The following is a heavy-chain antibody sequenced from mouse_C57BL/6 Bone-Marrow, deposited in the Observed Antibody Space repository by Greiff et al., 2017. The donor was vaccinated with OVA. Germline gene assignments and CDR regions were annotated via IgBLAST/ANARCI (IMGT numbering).Heavy chain of an antibody. J-gene: IGHJ1*03. D-gene: IGHD2-5*01. V-gene: IGHV1-19*01. Sequence: EVQLQQSGPVLVKPGASVKMSCKASGYTFTDYYMNWVKQSHGKSLEWIGVINPYNGGTSYNQKFKGKATLTVDKSSSTAYMELNNLTSEDSAVYYCARSKWGRDWYFDVWGTGTTVTVSS. CDR3: ARSKWGRDWYFDV. CDR1: GYTFTDYY. CDR2: INPYNGGT.